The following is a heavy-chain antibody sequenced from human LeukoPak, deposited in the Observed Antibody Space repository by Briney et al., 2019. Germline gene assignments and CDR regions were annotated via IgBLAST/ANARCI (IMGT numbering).Heavy chain of an antibody. CDR3: ARESMYYYDSSGIFDY. Sequence: PGGSLRLSCAASGFSFSTYAMTWVRQAPGKGLEWVSAISDSGGSTYYADSVKGRFTISRDNAKNSLYLQMNSLRAEDTAVYYCARESMYYYDSSGIFDYWGQGTLVTVSS. CDR1: GFSFSTYA. V-gene: IGHV3-23*01. D-gene: IGHD3-22*01. J-gene: IGHJ4*02. CDR2: ISDSGGST.